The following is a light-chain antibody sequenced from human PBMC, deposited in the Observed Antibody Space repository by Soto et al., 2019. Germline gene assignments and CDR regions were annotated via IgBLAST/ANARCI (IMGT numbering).Light chain of an antibody. J-gene: IGKJ3*01. Sequence: DIVMTQSPLSLPVTPGEPASISCRSSQSLLHSNGYNYLDWYLQKPGQSPQLLIYLGSNRSSGVPDRLSGSGSGTDFTLKISRVEAEDVGVYYCMQALKTLTFGPGTKVDL. CDR2: LGS. CDR3: MQALKTLT. CDR1: QSLLHSNGYNY. V-gene: IGKV2-28*01.